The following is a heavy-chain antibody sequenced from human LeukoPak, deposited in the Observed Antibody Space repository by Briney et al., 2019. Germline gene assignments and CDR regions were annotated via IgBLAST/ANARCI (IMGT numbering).Heavy chain of an antibody. V-gene: IGHV3-74*01. D-gene: IGHD5/OR15-5a*01. J-gene: IGHJ4*02. CDR1: GFTFSSTW. Sequence: GGSLRLSCAASGFTFSSTWMHWVRQAPGKGLLWVARINTDGCSAIYADSVKGRFTISRDNVKNTLYLQMDSLRAEDTAVYYCATSPSTESHWGQGTLVTVSS. CDR3: ATSPSTESH. CDR2: INTDGCSA.